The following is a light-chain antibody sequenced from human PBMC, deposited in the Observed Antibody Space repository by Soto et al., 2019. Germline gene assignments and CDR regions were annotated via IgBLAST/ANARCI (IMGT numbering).Light chain of an antibody. CDR2: EVS. J-gene: IGKJ1*01. V-gene: IGKV2-30*02. Sequence: DVVMTQSPLSLPVTLGQPASISCRSSESLIHSDGSTYLSWFQQRPGQSPRRLIYEVSDRDSGVADRFCSSGSGTDFTLQISRVEAEDVGVYYCMQGTHWPWTFGQGTEVEIK. CDR1: ESLIHSDGSTY. CDR3: MQGTHWPWT.